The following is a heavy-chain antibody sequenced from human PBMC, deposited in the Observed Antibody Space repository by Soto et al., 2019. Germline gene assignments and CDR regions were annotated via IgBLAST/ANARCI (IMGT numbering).Heavy chain of an antibody. V-gene: IGHV3-33*01. Sequence: GMSLRLSCAASGFTLSRCGMLWLRQASGKGLVWVAVIWYDGRNKYYADSVKGRFTISRDNSKNTLYLQINNQRAEATAVYYCPREKFVVYYYAIDGCG. CDR3: PREKFVVYYYAIDG. CDR2: IWYDGRNK. CDR1: GFTLSRCG. J-gene: IGHJ6*02. D-gene: IGHD2-15*01.